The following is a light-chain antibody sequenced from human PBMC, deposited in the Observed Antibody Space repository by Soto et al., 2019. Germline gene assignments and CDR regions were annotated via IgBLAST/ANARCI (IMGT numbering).Light chain of an antibody. CDR2: AAS. CDR3: QQSYSTPRIT. V-gene: IGKV1-39*01. CDR1: QGISTY. Sequence: DIQMTQSPSSLSASVGDRVTITCRASQGISTYLNWYQQKPGKAPKLLIYAASSLQSGVPSRFSGSGSETDLTLTISSLQPEDFATYYCQQSYSTPRITFGQGTRLEIK. J-gene: IGKJ5*01.